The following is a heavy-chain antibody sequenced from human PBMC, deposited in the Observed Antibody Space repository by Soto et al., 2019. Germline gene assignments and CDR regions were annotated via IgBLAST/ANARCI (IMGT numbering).Heavy chain of an antibody. CDR1: GFTFRHYD. Sequence: GGALRLSCATSGFTFRHYDMHGVRQAPDKRMEWVAVTSYDGTNKYVDSVRGRFTTSRDNSKNTVYLQMNSLRFEDTAVYYCANVVRARCWYAPGDFDFSGQGRVVTVSS. D-gene: IGHD6-13*01. J-gene: IGHJ4*02. CDR3: ANVVRARCWYAPGDFDF. V-gene: IGHV3-30*18. CDR2: TSYDGTNK.